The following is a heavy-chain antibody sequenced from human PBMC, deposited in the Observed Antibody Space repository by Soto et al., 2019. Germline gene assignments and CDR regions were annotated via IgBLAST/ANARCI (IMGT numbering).Heavy chain of an antibody. CDR2: ISAYNGNT. Sequence: ASVKVSCKASGYTFTSYGISWVRQAPGQGLEWMGWISAYNGNTNYSQKLQGRVTITTDTSTSTAYMELSSLRSEDTAVYYCASALRYFHNYYYYYMDVWGKGTTVTVSS. J-gene: IGHJ6*03. D-gene: IGHD3-9*01. V-gene: IGHV1-18*01. CDR3: ASALRYFHNYYYYYMDV. CDR1: GYTFTSYG.